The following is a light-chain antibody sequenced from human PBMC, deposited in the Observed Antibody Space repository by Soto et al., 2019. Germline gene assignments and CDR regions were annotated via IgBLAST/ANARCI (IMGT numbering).Light chain of an antibody. CDR2: DAS. CDR3: QQHTISMYT. Sequence: EIVLTQSPATLSLSPGERATLSCRASQSVGYHLAWYQQKPGQAPRLLIYDASNRATGIPARFSGSGSGTDFTLTINRLEPEDSAVYYCQQHTISMYTFGQGTKLEIK. CDR1: QSVGYH. J-gene: IGKJ2*01. V-gene: IGKV3-11*01.